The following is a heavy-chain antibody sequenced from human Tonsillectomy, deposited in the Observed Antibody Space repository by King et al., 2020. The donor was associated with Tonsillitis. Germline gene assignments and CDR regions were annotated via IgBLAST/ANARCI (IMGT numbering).Heavy chain of an antibody. CDR1: GGSISSYY. V-gene: IGHV4-59*08. CDR2: IYYSGST. J-gene: IGHJ4*02. Sequence: VQLQESGPGLVKPSETLSLTCTVSGGSISSYYWSWIRQPPGKRLEWIGYIYYSGSTNYNPSLKSRVTISVDKSKNQFSLKLSSVTAPDTAVYYCASLRYYGSGSYPYCDYWGQGTLVTVSS. D-gene: IGHD3-10*01. CDR3: ASLRYYGSGSYPYCDY.